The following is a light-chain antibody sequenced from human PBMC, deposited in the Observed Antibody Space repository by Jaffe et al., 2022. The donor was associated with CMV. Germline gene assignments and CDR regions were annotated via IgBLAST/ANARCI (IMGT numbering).Light chain of an antibody. CDR1: QSVSTY. V-gene: IGKV3-20*01. CDR2: GAS. J-gene: IGKJ1*01. CDR3: QHYGSSPPPWT. Sequence: EFVLTQSPGTLSLSPGERVTLSCRASQSVSTYLAWYQQKPGQAPRLLIYGASSRASGIPDRFSGSGSGTDFTLTINRLEPEDFAVYYCQHYGSSPPPWTFGQGTKVEIK.